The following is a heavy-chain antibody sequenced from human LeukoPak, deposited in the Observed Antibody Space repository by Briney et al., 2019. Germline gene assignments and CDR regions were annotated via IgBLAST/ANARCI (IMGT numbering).Heavy chain of an antibody. V-gene: IGHV3-48*01. D-gene: IGHD1-26*01. CDR1: GFSLGDFN. Sequence: PGGSLRLSCVAYGFSLGDFNMIWVRQAPGKGLEWLSYIGPSSSISYLSTYYAQSAKGRFTISRDIASNSLFLQMSSLRVEDTAIYYCARGWGAYSSYPPDYWGQGPWSPSPQ. J-gene: IGHJ4*02. CDR2: IGPSSSISYLST. CDR3: ARGWGAYSSYPPDY.